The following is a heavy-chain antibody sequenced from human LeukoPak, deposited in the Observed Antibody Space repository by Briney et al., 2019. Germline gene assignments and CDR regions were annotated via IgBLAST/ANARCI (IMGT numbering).Heavy chain of an antibody. Sequence: PSETLSLTCTVSGGSISSYYWSWIRQPPGKGLEWIGYIYYSGSTNYNPSLKSRVTISVDTSKNQFSLKLSSVTAADTAVYYCARFSYSSGYYNTFDIWGQGTMVTVSS. V-gene: IGHV4-59*08. CDR3: ARFSYSSGYYNTFDI. J-gene: IGHJ3*02. CDR2: IYYSGST. CDR1: GGSISSYY. D-gene: IGHD6-19*01.